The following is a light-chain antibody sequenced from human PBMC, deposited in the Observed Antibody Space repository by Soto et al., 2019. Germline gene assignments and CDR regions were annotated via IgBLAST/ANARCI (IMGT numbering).Light chain of an antibody. CDR3: GTWDSSLSAVV. CDR2: ENN. CDR1: SSNIGNNY. J-gene: IGLJ2*01. V-gene: IGLV1-51*02. Sequence: QAVVTQPPSVSAAPRQKVTISCSGSSSNIGNNYVSWYQQLPGTAPKLLIYENNKRPSGIPDRFSGSKSGTSATLGITGLQTGDEADYYCGTWDSSLSAVVFGGGTKLTVL.